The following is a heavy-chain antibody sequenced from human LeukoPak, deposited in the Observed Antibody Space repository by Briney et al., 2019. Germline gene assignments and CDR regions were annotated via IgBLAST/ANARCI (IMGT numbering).Heavy chain of an antibody. CDR1: GGSISSYY. CDR2: IYYSGST. J-gene: IGHJ6*02. V-gene: IGHV4-59*01. CDR3: ARTLSSWHSYYYYYGMDV. Sequence: SETLSLTFTVSGGSISSYYWSWIRKPPVKGLHWIGYIYYSGSTNYNPSLKSRVTISVDTSKNQFSLKLSSVTAADTAVYYCARTLSSWHSYYYYYGMDVWGQGTTVTVSS. D-gene: IGHD6-13*01.